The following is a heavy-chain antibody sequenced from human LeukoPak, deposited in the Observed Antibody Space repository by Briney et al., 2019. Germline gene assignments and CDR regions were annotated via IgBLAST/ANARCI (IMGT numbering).Heavy chain of an antibody. V-gene: IGHV4-59*01. J-gene: IGHJ4*02. CDR3: ARGGKQYYDY. D-gene: IGHD6-13*01. Sequence: SETLSLTCTVSGGSISSYYWSWIRQPPGKGLGWIGYISYSGSTNYNPSLKSRVTISVDTSKNQFSLKLSSVTAADTAVYYCARGGKQYYDYWGQGTLVTVSS. CDR1: GGSISSYY. CDR2: ISYSGST.